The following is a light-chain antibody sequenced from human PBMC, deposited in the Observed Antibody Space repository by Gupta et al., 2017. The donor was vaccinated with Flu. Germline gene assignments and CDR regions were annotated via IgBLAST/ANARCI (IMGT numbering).Light chain of an antibody. CDR2: EVT. Sequence: QSVLPQPASASGSPEQAITISCTGTSNDVGGYNFVYWSQQHPGKTPKLIIYEVTTRPSGVSHRFSGSKSANTASLTISGLQAEEEADYYCSSYTSGSTLVLFGGGTKLTVL. CDR3: SSYTSGSTLVL. V-gene: IGLV2-14*01. CDR1: SNDVGGYNF. J-gene: IGLJ2*01.